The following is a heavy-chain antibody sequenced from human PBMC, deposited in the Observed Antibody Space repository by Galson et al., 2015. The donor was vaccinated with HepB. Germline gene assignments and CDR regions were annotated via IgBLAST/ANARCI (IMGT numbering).Heavy chain of an antibody. CDR1: GYSFTSYW. CDR3: AKSSRHVKYYYDSSGYFSY. V-gene: IGHV5-51*01. J-gene: IGHJ4*02. D-gene: IGHD3-22*01. Sequence: QSGAEVKKPGESLKISCKGSGYSFTSYWIGWVRQMPGKGLEWMGIIYPGDSDTRYSPSFQGQVTISADKSISTAYLQWSSLKASDTAMYYCAKSSRHVKYYYDSSGYFSYWGQGTLVTVSS. CDR2: IYPGDSDT.